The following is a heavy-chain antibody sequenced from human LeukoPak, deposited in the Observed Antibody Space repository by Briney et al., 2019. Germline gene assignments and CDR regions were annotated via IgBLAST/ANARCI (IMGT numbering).Heavy chain of an antibody. V-gene: IGHV4-39*01. Sequence: SETLSLTCTVSGGSISSSSYYWGWIRQPPGKGLEWIGSIYYSGSTYYNPSLKSRVTISVDTSKNQFSLKLSSVTAADTAVYYCARQGSGSYVRHFDYWGQGTLVTVSS. CDR3: ARQGSGSYVRHFDY. D-gene: IGHD1-26*01. CDR1: GGSISSSSYY. CDR2: IYYSGST. J-gene: IGHJ4*02.